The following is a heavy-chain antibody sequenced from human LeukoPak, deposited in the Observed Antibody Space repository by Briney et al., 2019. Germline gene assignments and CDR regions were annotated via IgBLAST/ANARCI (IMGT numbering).Heavy chain of an antibody. Sequence: PGGSLRLSCGASGFTLGSYAMTWVRQAPGKGLEWVSTVTGSGGSTYYADSVKGRFTISRDNSKNTLYLQMNSLRAEDTAVYYCAKGVAVASPYYFDYWGQGTLVTVSS. D-gene: IGHD6-19*01. CDR3: AKGVAVASPYYFDY. J-gene: IGHJ4*02. CDR2: VTGSGGST. V-gene: IGHV3-23*01. CDR1: GFTLGSYA.